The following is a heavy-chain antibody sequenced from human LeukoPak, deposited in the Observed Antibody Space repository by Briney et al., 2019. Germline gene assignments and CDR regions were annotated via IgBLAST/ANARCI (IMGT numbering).Heavy chain of an antibody. CDR1: GGSISSYY. V-gene: IGHV4-59*12. D-gene: IGHD3-10*01. Sequence: PSETLSLTCTVSGGSISSYYWSWIRQPPGKGLEWIGYIYYSGSTNYNPSLKSRVTISVDTSKNQFSLKLSSVTAADTAVYYCARGLTMVRGVTQYYFDYWGQGTLVTVSS. CDR3: ARGLTMVRGVTQYYFDY. CDR2: IYYSGST. J-gene: IGHJ4*02.